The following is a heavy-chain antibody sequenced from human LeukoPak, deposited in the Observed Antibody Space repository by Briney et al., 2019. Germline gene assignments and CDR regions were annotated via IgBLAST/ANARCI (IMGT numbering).Heavy chain of an antibody. D-gene: IGHD1-26*01. Sequence: SETLSLTCTVSGYSISSGYYWDWIRQPPGKGLEWIGSIYHSGSTYYNPSLKSRVTISVDTSKNQFSLKLSSVTAADTAVYYCATRDNREWELLFDYWGQGTLVTVSS. V-gene: IGHV4-38-2*02. CDR3: ATRDNREWELLFDY. CDR1: GYSISSGYY. J-gene: IGHJ4*02. CDR2: IYHSGST.